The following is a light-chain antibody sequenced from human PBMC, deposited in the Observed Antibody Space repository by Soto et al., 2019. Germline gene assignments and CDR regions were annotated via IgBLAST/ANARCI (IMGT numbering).Light chain of an antibody. V-gene: IGKV3-15*01. Sequence: EIVLTQSPGTLSLSPGERATLSCRASQSVSSYLAWYQQKPGQAPRLLIYGASSRATGIPARFSGSGSGTEFTLTITSLQSEDFAVYYCQQYNSWPRTFGQGTKVDIK. CDR1: QSVSSY. CDR2: GAS. J-gene: IGKJ1*01. CDR3: QQYNSWPRT.